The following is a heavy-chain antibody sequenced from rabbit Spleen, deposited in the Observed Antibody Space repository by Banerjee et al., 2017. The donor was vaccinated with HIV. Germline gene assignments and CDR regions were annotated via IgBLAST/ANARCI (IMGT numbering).Heavy chain of an antibody. Sequence: QSLEESGGDLVKPGASLTLTCTASGFSFSSSYWICWVRQAPGKVLELIACIDTTGGSTNYATWAKGRFTISKTSSTTVTLQMTSLTAADTATYFCARSGYVGWGGDGDLTGNKLWGQGTLVTVS. V-gene: IGHV1S40*01. J-gene: IGHJ3*01. D-gene: IGHD4-1*01. CDR1: GFSFSSSYW. CDR3: ARSGYVGWGGDGDLTGNKL. CDR2: IDTTGGST.